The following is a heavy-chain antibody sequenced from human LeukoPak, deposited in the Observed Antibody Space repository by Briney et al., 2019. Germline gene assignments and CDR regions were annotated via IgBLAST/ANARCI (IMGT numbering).Heavy chain of an antibody. CDR2: IYYSGST. J-gene: IGHJ4*02. CDR1: GFTFSDYY. D-gene: IGHD4-17*01. Sequence: LRLSCAASGFTFSDYYMSWIRQPPGKGLEWIGYIYYSGSTLYNPSLKSRVTISVDTSKNQFSLKLNSVTAADTAVYYCARRYGDSNFDYWGQGTLVTVSS. V-gene: IGHV4-30-4*08. CDR3: ARRYGDSNFDY.